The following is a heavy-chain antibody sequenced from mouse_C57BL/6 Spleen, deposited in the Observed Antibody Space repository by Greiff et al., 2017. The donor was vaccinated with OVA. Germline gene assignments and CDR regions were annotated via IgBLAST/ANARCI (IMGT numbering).Heavy chain of an antibody. V-gene: IGHV2-6-1*01. CDR1: GFSLTSYG. CDR2: IWSDGST. Sequence: VQLQQSGPGLVAPSQSLSITCTVSGFSLTSYGVHWVRQPPGKGLEWLVVIWSDGSTTYNSALKSRLSISKDNSKSQVFLKMNSLQTDDTAMYYCARHGDSSGYYAMDYWGQGTSVTVSS. CDR3: ARHGDSSGYYAMDY. D-gene: IGHD3-2*02. J-gene: IGHJ4*01.